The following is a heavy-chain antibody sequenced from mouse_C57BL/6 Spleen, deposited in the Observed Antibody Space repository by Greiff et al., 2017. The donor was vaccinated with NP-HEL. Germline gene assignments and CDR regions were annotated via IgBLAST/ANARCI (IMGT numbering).Heavy chain of an antibody. D-gene: IGHD1-1*01. V-gene: IGHV1-55*01. Sequence: QVQLQQPGAELVKPGASVKMSCKASGYTFTSYWITWVKQRPGQGLEWIGDIYPGSGSTNYNEKFKSKATLTVDTSSSPTYMQLSSLTSEDSAVYYCAREIQDYYGSSYPLYAMDYWGQGTSVTVSS. J-gene: IGHJ4*01. CDR2: IYPGSGST. CDR1: GYTFTSYW. CDR3: AREIQDYYGSSYPLYAMDY.